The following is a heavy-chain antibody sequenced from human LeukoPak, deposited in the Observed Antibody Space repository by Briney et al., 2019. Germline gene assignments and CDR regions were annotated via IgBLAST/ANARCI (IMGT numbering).Heavy chain of an antibody. CDR1: GYSISSGYY. V-gene: IGHV4-38-2*01. J-gene: IGHJ4*02. CDR3: ARGTTLFDY. CDR2: IYHSGST. D-gene: IGHD1-1*01. Sequence: SETLSLTCAVSGYSISSGYYWGWSRQPPGKGLEWIGSIYHSGSTYYNPSLKSRVTISVDTSKNQFSLKLSSVTAADTAVYYCARGTTLFDYWGQGILVTVSS.